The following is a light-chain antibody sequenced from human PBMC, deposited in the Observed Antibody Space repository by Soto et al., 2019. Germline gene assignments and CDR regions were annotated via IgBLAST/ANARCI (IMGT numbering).Light chain of an antibody. Sequence: EIVLTQSTGTLSLSPGERATLSCRASQSITSSQLAWYQQRPGQAPRLLTYGSSSRATGIPDRFSGSGSGTDFTLTISRLKSEDFAVHYCQQYGSAPFTFGGGSKVEIK. CDR3: QQYGSAPFT. CDR2: GSS. V-gene: IGKV3-20*01. J-gene: IGKJ4*01. CDR1: QSITSSQ.